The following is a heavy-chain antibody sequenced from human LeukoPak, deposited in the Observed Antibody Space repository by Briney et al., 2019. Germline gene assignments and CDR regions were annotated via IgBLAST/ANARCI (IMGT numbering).Heavy chain of an antibody. J-gene: IGHJ3*02. V-gene: IGHV4-61*02. Sequence: SETLSLTCTVSGGSISSGSYYWSWIRQPAGKGLEWIGRIYTSGSTNYNPSLKSRVTISVDTSKNQFSLKLSSVTAADTAVYYCARPYSSNWYGAFDIWGQGTMVTVSS. CDR2: IYTSGST. CDR3: ARPYSSNWYGAFDI. CDR1: GGSISSGSYY. D-gene: IGHD6-13*01.